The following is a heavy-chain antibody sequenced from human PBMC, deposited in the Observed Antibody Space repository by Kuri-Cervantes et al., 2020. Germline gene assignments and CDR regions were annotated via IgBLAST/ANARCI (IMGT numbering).Heavy chain of an antibody. CDR2: IWYDGSNK. CDR1: GFTFSSYG. J-gene: IGHJ5*02. V-gene: IGHV3-33*01. CDR3: ARVRGAARLEVFDP. Sequence: LSLTCAASGFTFSSYGIHWVRQAPGKGLEWVAVIWYDGSNKYYADSVKGRFTISRDNSKNTLYLQMNSLRAEDTAVYYCARVRGAARLEVFDPWGQGTLVTVSS. D-gene: IGHD6-6*01.